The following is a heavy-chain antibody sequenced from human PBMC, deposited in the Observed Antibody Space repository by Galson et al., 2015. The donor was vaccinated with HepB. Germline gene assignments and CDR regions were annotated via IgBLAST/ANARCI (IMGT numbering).Heavy chain of an antibody. CDR3: ARGRGYCSGGSCYSRWFDP. V-gene: IGHV4-39*01. D-gene: IGHD2-15*01. CDR1: GGSISSSGYY. CDR2: VYYIGST. J-gene: IGHJ5*02. Sequence: SETLSLTCTVSGGSISSSGYYWGWIRQPPGKGLEWTGNVYYIGSTYYNPSLESRVTISVDTSKNQFSLKLSSVTAADTAVYYCARGRGYCSGGSCYSRWFDPWGQGTLVTVSS.